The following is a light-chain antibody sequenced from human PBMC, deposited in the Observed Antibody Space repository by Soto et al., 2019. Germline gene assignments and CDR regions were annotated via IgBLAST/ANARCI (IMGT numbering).Light chain of an antibody. J-gene: IGLJ3*02. V-gene: IGLV1-47*01. Sequence: QSVLTQPPSASGTPGQTVTISCSGSSSNVGTNSVYWFQQLPGTAPKLLICVNDRRPSGVPDRFSGSKSGTSASLAISGLQSEDEADYYCGGWDDRLSAWLFGGGTKLTVL. CDR3: GGWDDRLSAWL. CDR1: SSNVGTNS. CDR2: VND.